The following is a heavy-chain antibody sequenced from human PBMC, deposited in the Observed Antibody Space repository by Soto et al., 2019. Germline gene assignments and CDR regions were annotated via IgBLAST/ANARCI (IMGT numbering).Heavy chain of an antibody. CDR2: IRSKYNNYAT. Sequence: GVSLRLCCAASGFSFSDSAMHWVRQASGKGLEWVGRIRSKYNNYATAYAASVQGRFTISRDDSKNTAYLQMNSLKTEDTAVYYCTRLDDSPYWGQGT. CDR3: TRLDDSPY. V-gene: IGHV3-73*01. D-gene: IGHD3-22*01. CDR1: GFSFSDSA. J-gene: IGHJ4*02.